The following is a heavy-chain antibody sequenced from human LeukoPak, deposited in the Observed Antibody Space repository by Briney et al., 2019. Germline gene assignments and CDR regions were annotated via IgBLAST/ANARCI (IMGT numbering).Heavy chain of an antibody. D-gene: IGHD1-26*01. V-gene: IGHV3-74*01. CDR1: GFTFSDYY. CDR2: INGDGSST. CDR3: AKDLSSGNYLYYYGVDV. J-gene: IGHJ6*02. Sequence: PGGSLRLSCAASGFTFSDYYMHWVRQAPGKGLVWVSHINGDGSSTNHADSVKGRFTISRDNAKNTLYLQMNSLRAEDTAVYYCAKDLSSGNYLYYYGVDVWGQGTTVTVSS.